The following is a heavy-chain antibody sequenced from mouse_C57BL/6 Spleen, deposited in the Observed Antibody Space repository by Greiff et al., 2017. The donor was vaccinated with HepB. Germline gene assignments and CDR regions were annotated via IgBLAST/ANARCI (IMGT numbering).Heavy chain of an antibody. Sequence: QVQLKQPGAELVKPGASVKMSCKASGYTFTSYWITWVKQRPGQGLEWIGDIYPGSGSTNYNEKFKSKATLTVDTSTSTAYMQLSSLTSEDSAVYYCARRGYYSNYFYYFDYWGQGTTLTVSS. CDR1: GYTFTSYW. CDR2: IYPGSGST. CDR3: ARRGYYSNYFYYFDY. V-gene: IGHV1-55*01. J-gene: IGHJ2*01. D-gene: IGHD2-5*01.